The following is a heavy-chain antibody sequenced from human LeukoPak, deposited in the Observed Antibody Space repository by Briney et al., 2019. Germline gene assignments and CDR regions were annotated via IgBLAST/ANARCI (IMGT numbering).Heavy chain of an antibody. V-gene: IGHV3-21*04. Sequence: PGGSXXLXCAXXXXXXXXYXXXXVRQAPGKXLEWVSSISSSSSYIYYADSVKGRFTISRDNAKNSLYLQMNSLRAEDTAVYYCAKGIYSSGWSYFDYWGHGTLVTVSS. CDR2: ISSSSSYI. CDR1: XXXXXXYX. J-gene: IGHJ4*01. CDR3: AKGIYSSGWSYFDY. D-gene: IGHD6-19*01.